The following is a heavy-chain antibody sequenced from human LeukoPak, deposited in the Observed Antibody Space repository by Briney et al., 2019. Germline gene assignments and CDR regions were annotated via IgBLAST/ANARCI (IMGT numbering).Heavy chain of an antibody. J-gene: IGHJ6*03. CDR1: GFTFSSYG. V-gene: IGHV3-30*18. CDR3: AKDYYDSSGRQDRYYYYYYMDV. D-gene: IGHD3-22*01. CDR2: ISYDGSNK. Sequence: QAGGSLRLSCAASGFTFSSYGMHWVRQAPGKGLEWVAVISYDGSNKYYADSVKGRFTISRDNSKNTLYLQMNSLRAEDTAVYYCAKDYYDSSGRQDRYYYYYYMDVWGKGTTVTVSS.